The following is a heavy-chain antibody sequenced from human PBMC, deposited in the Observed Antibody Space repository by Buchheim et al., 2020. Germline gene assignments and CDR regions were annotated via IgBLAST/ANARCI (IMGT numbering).Heavy chain of an antibody. D-gene: IGHD3-10*01. J-gene: IGHJ4*02. V-gene: IGHV3-30*04. Sequence: QVQLVESGGGVVQPGRSLRLSCAASGFTFSSYAMHWVRQAPGKGLEWVAVISYDGSNKYYADSVKGRFTISRDNSKNTLYLQMNSLRAEDTAVYYCARGSLLWFGELFDPFDYWGQGTL. CDR1: GFTFSSYA. CDR2: ISYDGSNK. CDR3: ARGSLLWFGELFDPFDY.